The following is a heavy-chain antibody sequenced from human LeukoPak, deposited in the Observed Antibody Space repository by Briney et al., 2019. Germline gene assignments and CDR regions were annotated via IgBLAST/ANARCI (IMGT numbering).Heavy chain of an antibody. Sequence: GGSLRLSCAASGFTFSSYAMSWVRQAPGKGLEWVSAISGSGGSAYYANSVKGRFTISRDNSKNTLYLQMNSLRAEDTAVYYCAKGLHIGGATSDYFDYGGQGTLVTVSS. V-gene: IGHV3-23*01. CDR2: ISGSGGSA. CDR1: GFTFSSYA. J-gene: IGHJ4*02. D-gene: IGHD1-26*01. CDR3: AKGLHIGGATSDYFDY.